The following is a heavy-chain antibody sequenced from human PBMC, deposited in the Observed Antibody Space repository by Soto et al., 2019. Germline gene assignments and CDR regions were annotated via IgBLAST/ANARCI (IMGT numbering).Heavy chain of an antibody. CDR2: TYYSGST. CDR3: ARSPRASGTTFGY. J-gene: IGHJ4*02. Sequence: PSETLSLTCTVSGGSVSSGSYYWSWIRQPPGKGLEWIGYTYYSGSTNYNPSLKSRVTISVDTSKNQFSLKLSSVTAADTAVYYCARSPRASGTTFGYWGQGTLVTVSS. D-gene: IGHD1-1*01. CDR1: GGSVSSGSYY. V-gene: IGHV4-61*01.